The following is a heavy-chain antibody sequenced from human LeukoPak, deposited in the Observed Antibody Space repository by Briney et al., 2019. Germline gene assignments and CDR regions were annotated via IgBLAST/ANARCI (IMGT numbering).Heavy chain of an antibody. Sequence: GRSLRLSCAASGFTFSNYGMHWVRKAPGKGLEWVAVISYDESDKYYADSVKGRFPISRDNSKNTLYLQMNSLRPEDTAVYYCAKGVVAATNAAYYGMDVWGQGTTVTVSS. V-gene: IGHV3-30*18. J-gene: IGHJ6*02. D-gene: IGHD2-15*01. CDR2: ISYDESDK. CDR3: AKGVVAATNAAYYGMDV. CDR1: GFTFSNYG.